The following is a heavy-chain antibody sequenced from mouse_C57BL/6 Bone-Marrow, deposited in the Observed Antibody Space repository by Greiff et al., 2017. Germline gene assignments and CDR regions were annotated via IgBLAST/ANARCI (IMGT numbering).Heavy chain of an antibody. V-gene: IGHV5-9*01. Sequence: EVQLQESGGGLVKPGGSLKLSCAASGFTFSSYTMSWVRQTPEKRLQWVAAISGGGGNTYYPDSVKGRFPLSRDHDKNILYLQMSSLRSEDTALYYCSRHVTTVLATKYFDVWGTGTTGTVSS. CDR2: ISGGGGNT. D-gene: IGHD1-1*01. J-gene: IGHJ1*03. CDR1: GFTFSSYT. CDR3: SRHVTTVLATKYFDV.